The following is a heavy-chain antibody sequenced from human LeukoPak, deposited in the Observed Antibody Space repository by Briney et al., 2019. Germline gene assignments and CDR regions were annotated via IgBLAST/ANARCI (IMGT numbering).Heavy chain of an antibody. Sequence: PGGSLRLSCAASGFTVSDNYMTWVRQAPGKGLEWVANINRDGSEKHYVDSVKGRFTISRDNARNSLFLQMDSLRAEDTALYFCARDDGGRYSAGWYDAFDIWGPGTMVTVSS. CDR2: INRDGSEK. CDR3: ARDDGGRYSAGWYDAFDI. V-gene: IGHV3-7*01. J-gene: IGHJ3*02. D-gene: IGHD6-13*01. CDR1: GFTVSDNY.